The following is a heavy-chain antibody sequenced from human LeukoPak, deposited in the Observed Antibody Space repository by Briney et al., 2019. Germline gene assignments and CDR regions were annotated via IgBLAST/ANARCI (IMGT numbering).Heavy chain of an antibody. V-gene: IGHV1-18*01. D-gene: IGHD1-26*01. Sequence: GASVKVSCKASGYTFTSYGISWVRQAPGQGLEWMGWISAYNGNTNYAQKLQGRVTMTEDTSTDTAYMELSSLRSEDTAVYYCATGSYFYYYYMDVWGKGTTVTISS. CDR3: ATGSYFYYYYMDV. J-gene: IGHJ6*03. CDR1: GYTFTSYG. CDR2: ISAYNGNT.